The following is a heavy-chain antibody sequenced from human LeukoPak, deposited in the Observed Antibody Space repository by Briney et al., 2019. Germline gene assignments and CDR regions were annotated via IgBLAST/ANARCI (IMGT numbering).Heavy chain of an antibody. CDR2: IWYDGSNK. J-gene: IGHJ4*02. V-gene: IGHV3-33*01. D-gene: IGHD2-21*01. CDR1: GFTFRNHG. CDR3: ARDIASVRFDY. Sequence: GGSLRLSCAASGFTFRNHGMHWVRQAPGKGLEWVAVIWYDGSNKYYADSVKGRFTISRDNSKNTENLQMDSLRAEDTAVYYCARDIASVRFDYWGQGTLVSVSS.